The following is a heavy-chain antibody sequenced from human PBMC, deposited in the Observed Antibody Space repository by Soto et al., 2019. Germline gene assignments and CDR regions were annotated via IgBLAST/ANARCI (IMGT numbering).Heavy chain of an antibody. J-gene: IGHJ5*02. D-gene: IGHD2-2*03. CDR1: GGTFSSYT. V-gene: IGHV1-69*02. CDR3: ACDGYCCSTSCPIHISPWFDP. Sequence: SVKVSCKASGGTFSSYTISWVRQAPGQGLEWMGRIIPILGIANYAQKFQGRVTITADKSTSTAYMDLSSLRSEDTAVYYCACDGYCCSTSCPIHISPWFDPWGQGTLVSVSS. CDR2: IIPILGIA.